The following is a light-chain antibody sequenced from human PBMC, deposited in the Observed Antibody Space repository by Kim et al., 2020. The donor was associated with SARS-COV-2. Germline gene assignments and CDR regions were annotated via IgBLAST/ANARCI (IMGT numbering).Light chain of an antibody. CDR2: GKN. CDR1: SLRSYY. Sequence: SSELTQDPAVSVALGQTVRITCQGDSLRSYYASWYQQKPGQAPILVIYGKNNRPSGIPDRFSGSSSGNTASLTITGAPAEDEADYYCNSRDSSGKHVVFG. J-gene: IGLJ2*01. V-gene: IGLV3-19*01. CDR3: NSRDSSGKHVV.